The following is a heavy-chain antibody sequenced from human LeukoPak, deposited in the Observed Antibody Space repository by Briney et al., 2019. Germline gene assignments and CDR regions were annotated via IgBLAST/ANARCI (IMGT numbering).Heavy chain of an antibody. J-gene: IGHJ4*02. Sequence: GGSLRLSCAASGFTFSSYAMHWVRQAPGKGLEWVAVISYDGSNKYYADSVKGRFTISRDNSKNTLYLQMNSLRAEDTAVYYCARSLGGICYWGQRTLVTVSS. CDR1: GFTFSSYA. CDR3: ARSLGGICY. D-gene: IGHD2-15*01. CDR2: ISYDGSNK. V-gene: IGHV3-30-3*01.